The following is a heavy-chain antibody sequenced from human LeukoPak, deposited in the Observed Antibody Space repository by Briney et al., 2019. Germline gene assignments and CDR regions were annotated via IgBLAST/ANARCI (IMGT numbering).Heavy chain of an antibody. V-gene: IGHV3-53*01. J-gene: IGHJ4*02. Sequence: GGSLRLSCAASGFDVSRNYMNWVRQAPGEGLEWVSAIYSGGNTYYADSVKGRFTISRDNSKNTLYLQMNSLRAEDTAVYYCARGLSEVPYDYWGQGTLVTVSS. CDR3: ARGLSEVPYDY. D-gene: IGHD2/OR15-2a*01. CDR1: GFDVSRNY. CDR2: IYSGGNT.